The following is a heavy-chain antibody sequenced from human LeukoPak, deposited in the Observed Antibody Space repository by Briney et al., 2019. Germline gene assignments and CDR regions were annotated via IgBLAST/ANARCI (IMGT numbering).Heavy chain of an antibody. CDR3: ARALRQWLVLPLDY. CDR1: GLTFSSHW. D-gene: IGHD6-19*01. CDR2: ITNDGSST. V-gene: IGHV3-74*01. J-gene: IGHJ4*02. Sequence: GGSLRLSCAASGLTFSSHWMHWVRQAPGKGLVWVSRITNDGSSTTYADSVKGRFTISRDNSKNTLYLQMNSLRAEDTAVYYCARALRQWLVLPLDYWGQGTLVTVSS.